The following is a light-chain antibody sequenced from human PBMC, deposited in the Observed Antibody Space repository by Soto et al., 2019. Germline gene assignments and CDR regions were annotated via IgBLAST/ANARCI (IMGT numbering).Light chain of an antibody. V-gene: IGKV1-5*01. Sequence: DIQMTQSPSTLSASLGDRVTITCRASQSIGDSLAWYQQKPGKAPYLLISDVSSLERGVPSRFSGSGSGTEFTLTISSMQPDDFATYYCQQCYTYPWTFGQGTKVDIK. CDR1: QSIGDS. J-gene: IGKJ1*01. CDR2: DVS. CDR3: QQCYTYPWT.